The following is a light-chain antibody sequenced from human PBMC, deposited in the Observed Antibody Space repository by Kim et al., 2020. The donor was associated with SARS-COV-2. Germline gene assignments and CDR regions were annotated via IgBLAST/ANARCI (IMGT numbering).Light chain of an antibody. J-gene: IGLJ3*02. CDR1: GSNIGRNN. Sequence: QSLLTQPSSVSGSPGQRVTISCSGSGSNIGRNNVNWYQQSPGTAPKLLIYNNNGRPSGVPDRFSGSKSGTSASLAISWLQSEDEADYYCGAWDDSLSGWVFAGGTKLTVL. V-gene: IGLV1-44*01. CDR2: NNN. CDR3: GAWDDSLSGWV.